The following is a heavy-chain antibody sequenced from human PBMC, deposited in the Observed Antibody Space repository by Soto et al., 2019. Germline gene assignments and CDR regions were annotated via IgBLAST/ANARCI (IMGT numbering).Heavy chain of an antibody. CDR3: ARDSQQQPPWFDP. Sequence: SVKVSCKASGGTFSSYAISWVRQAPGQGLEWMGGIIPIFGTANYAQKFQGRVTITADESTSTAYMELSSLRSEDTAVYYCARDSQQQPPWFDPWGQGTLVTVSS. V-gene: IGHV1-69*13. CDR2: IIPIFGTA. J-gene: IGHJ5*02. CDR1: GGTFSSYA. D-gene: IGHD6-13*01.